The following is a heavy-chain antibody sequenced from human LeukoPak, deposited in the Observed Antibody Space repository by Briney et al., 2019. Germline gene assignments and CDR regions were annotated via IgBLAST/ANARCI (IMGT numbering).Heavy chain of an antibody. CDR1: GGTLSNYI. CDR3: ARHLYHDDFWSGYIDY. V-gene: IGHV1-69*01. J-gene: IGHJ4*02. CDR2: IIPVFGTA. D-gene: IGHD3-3*01. Sequence: SVKVSCKTSGGTLSNYILSWVRQAPGQGFEWMGGIIPVFGTANYAQKFQDRVTITAGESTNTVYMELSNLRSEDTAVYYCARHLYHDDFWSGYIDYWGQGSLLTISS.